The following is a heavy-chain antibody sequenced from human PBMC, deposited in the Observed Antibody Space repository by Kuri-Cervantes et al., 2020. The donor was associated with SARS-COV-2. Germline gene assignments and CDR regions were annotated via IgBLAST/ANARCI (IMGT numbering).Heavy chain of an antibody. Sequence: TLSLTCTVSGGSISSGSYYWSWIRQPAGKGLEWIGYIYTSGSTNYNPSLKSRVTISVDTSKNQFSLKLSSVTAADTAVYYCARDGLTGYYDYYMDVWGKGTTVTVSS. J-gene: IGHJ6*03. CDR2: IYTSGST. CDR1: GGSISSGSYY. D-gene: IGHD3-9*01. V-gene: IGHV4-61*09. CDR3: ARDGLTGYYDYYMDV.